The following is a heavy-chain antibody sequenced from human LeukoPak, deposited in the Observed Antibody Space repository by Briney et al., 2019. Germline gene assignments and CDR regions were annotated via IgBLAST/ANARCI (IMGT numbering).Heavy chain of an antibody. V-gene: IGHV3-74*01. CDR3: ARGYSYGKYYFDY. CDR1: GFTFSSYW. D-gene: IGHD5-18*01. Sequence: PGGSLRLSCAASGFTFSSYWMHWVRQAPGKELVWVSRINSDGSSTSYADSVKGRFTISRDNAKNTLYLQMNSLRAEDTAVYYCARGYSYGKYYFDYWGQGTLVTVSS. CDR2: INSDGSST. J-gene: IGHJ4*02.